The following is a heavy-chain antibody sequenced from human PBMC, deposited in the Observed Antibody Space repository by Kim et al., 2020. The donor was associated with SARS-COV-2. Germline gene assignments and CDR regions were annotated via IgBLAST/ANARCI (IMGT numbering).Heavy chain of an antibody. CDR1: GGSISSSNW. CDR3: ARQDSKRDFWSGHDAFDI. J-gene: IGHJ3*02. Sequence: SETLSLTCAVSGGSISSSNWWSWVRQPPGKGLEWIGEIYHSGSTNYNPSLKSRVTISVDKSKNQFSLKLSSVTAADTAVYYCARQDSKRDFWSGHDAFDIWGQATMVTVSS. CDR2: IYHSGST. V-gene: IGHV4-4*02. D-gene: IGHD3-3*01.